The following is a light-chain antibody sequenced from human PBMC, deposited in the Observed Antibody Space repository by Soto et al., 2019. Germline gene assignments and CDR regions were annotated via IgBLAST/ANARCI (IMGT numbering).Light chain of an antibody. J-gene: IGLJ2*01. V-gene: IGLV1-40*01. CDR3: QSYDSSLSASVV. CDR2: GNS. CDR1: SSNIGARYD. Sequence: QAVVTQPPSVSGAPGQRVTISCTGSSSNIGARYDVHWYQQLPGTAPKLLIYGNSNRPSGVPDRFSGSKSGTSASLAITGLQAEDEAYYYCQSYDSSLSASVVFGGGTQLTVL.